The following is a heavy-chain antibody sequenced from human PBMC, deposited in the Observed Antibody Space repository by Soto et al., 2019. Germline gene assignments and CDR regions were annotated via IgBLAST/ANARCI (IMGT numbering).Heavy chain of an antibody. CDR1: GFTFSDYY. D-gene: IGHD5-18*01. CDR2: ISSSGSTI. J-gene: IGHJ4*02. Sequence: QVQLVESGGGLVKPGGSLRLSCAASGFTFSDYYMSWIRQAPGKGLEWVSYISSSGSTIYYGDSVKGRFTISRYNAKNSLYLQMNSLRAEDTAVYYCVRVSTADYYFDYWGQGTLVTVAS. CDR3: VRVSTADYYFDY. V-gene: IGHV3-11*01.